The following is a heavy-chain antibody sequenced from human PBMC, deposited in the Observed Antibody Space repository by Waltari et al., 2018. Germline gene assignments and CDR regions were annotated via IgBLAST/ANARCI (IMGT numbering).Heavy chain of an antibody. Sequence: QVQLVESGGGVVQPGRSLRLPCAASGFSFGSFALHWVRQTPGQGLEWVTVMSYDESVTYYADSVRGRFTISRDNAKNSLYLQMKSLRPEDTALYYCVKGGWGFGELYDQHWGQGILVTVSS. CDR1: GFSFGSFA. V-gene: IGHV3-30*01. D-gene: IGHD3-10*01. J-gene: IGHJ4*02. CDR2: MSYDESVT. CDR3: VKGGWGFGELYDQH.